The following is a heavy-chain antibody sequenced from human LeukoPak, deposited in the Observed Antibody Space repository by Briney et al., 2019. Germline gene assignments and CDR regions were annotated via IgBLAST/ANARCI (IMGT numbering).Heavy chain of an antibody. V-gene: IGHV1-2*02. CDR1: GYTFTGYY. CDR3: AREKYQLLFRGGFDP. J-gene: IGHJ5*02. Sequence: SVKVSCKASGYTFTGYYMHWVRQAPGQGLEWMGWINPNSGGTNYAQKFQGRVTMTRDTSISTAYMELSRLRSDDTAVYYCAREKYQLLFRGGFDPWGQGTLVTVSS. D-gene: IGHD2-2*01. CDR2: INPNSGGT.